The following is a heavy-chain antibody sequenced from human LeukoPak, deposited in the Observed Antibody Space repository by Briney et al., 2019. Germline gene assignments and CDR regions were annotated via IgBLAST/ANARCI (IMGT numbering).Heavy chain of an antibody. V-gene: IGHV3-23*01. Sequence: PGGSLRLSCAASGFTFSNSAMTWVRQAPGKGLDWFSAINGDGGRTYHADSVKGRFTISRDNSKNTLYLQMNSLRVEDTAVYYCAKDIKGTNYYYYGMGAWGQGTTVTVSS. J-gene: IGHJ6*02. CDR1: GFTFSNSA. D-gene: IGHD1-14*01. CDR2: INGDGGRT. CDR3: AKDIKGTNYYYYGMGA.